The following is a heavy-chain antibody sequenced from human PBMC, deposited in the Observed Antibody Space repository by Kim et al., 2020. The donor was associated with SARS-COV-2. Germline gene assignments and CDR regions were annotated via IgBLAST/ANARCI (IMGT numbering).Heavy chain of an antibody. D-gene: IGHD2-8*01. CDR3: ATTRILYQWEVLDGDYYFDY. CDR2: IYSGGSST. CDR1: GFTFSSYA. V-gene: IGHV3-23*03. Sequence: GGSLRLSCAASGFTFSSYAMSWVRQAPGKGLEWVSVIYSGGSSTYYADSVKGRFTISRDNSKNTLYLQMNSLRAEDTAVYYCATTRILYQWEVLDGDYYFDYWGQGTLVTVSS. J-gene: IGHJ4*02.